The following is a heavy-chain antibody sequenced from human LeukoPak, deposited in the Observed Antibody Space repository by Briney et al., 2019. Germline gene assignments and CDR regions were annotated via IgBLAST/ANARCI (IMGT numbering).Heavy chain of an antibody. CDR3: AKVEYYDILTGYIQPFDY. V-gene: IGHV1-2*02. Sequence: SVKVSCKASGYTFTGYYMHWVRQAPGQGLEWMGWINPNSGGTNYAQKFQGRVTMTRDTSISTAYMELSRLRSDDTAVYYCAKVEYYDILTGYIQPFDYWGQGTLVTVSS. CDR1: GYTFTGYY. D-gene: IGHD3-9*01. CDR2: INPNSGGT. J-gene: IGHJ4*02.